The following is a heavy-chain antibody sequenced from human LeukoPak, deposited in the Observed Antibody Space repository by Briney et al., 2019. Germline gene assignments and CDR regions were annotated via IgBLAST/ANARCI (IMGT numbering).Heavy chain of an antibody. CDR2: INSDGSST. D-gene: IGHD6-13*01. J-gene: IGHJ4*02. CDR1: VFTFSSYW. Sequence: GGSLRLSCAASVFTFSSYWMHWVRQAPGKGLVWVSRINSDGSSTSYADSVKGRFTISRDNAKNTLYLQMNSLRAEDTAVYYCARDRTSSWYFDYWGQGTLVTVSS. V-gene: IGHV3-74*01. CDR3: ARDRTSSWYFDY.